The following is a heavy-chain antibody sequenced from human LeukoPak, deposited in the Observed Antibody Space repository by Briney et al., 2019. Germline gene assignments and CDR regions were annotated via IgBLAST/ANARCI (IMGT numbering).Heavy chain of an antibody. Sequence: ASVKVSCKASGYTFTSYAMNWVRQAPGQGLEWMGIINPSGGSTSYAQKFQGRVTMTRDTSTSTVYMELSSLRSEDTAVYYCAREGAYYDPSPDAFDIWGQGTMVTVSS. D-gene: IGHD3-22*01. CDR3: AREGAYYDPSPDAFDI. CDR1: GYTFTSYA. J-gene: IGHJ3*02. CDR2: INPSGGST. V-gene: IGHV1-46*01.